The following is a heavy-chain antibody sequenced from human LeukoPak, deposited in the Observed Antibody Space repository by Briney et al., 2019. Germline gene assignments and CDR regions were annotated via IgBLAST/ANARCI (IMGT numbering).Heavy chain of an antibody. CDR2: INHSGST. CDR3: ARDLSSGWYAFDI. CDR1: GGSFSGYY. J-gene: IGHJ3*02. V-gene: IGHV4-34*01. Sequence: SETLSLTCAVYGGSFSGYYWSWIRQPPGKGLEWIGEINHSGSTNYNPSLKSRVTISVDTSKNQFSLKLSSVTAADTAVYYCARDLSSGWYAFDIWGQGTMVTVSS. D-gene: IGHD6-19*01.